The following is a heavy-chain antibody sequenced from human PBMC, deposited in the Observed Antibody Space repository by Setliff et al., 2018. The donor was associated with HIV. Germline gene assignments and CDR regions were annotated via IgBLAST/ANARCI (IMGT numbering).Heavy chain of an antibody. Sequence: SVKVSCKTSGGTLSVHPIRWGRQAPGRGLDWMGGNIPAFGTANYAQKFQDRVTITTDESTTTVSMELTGLRPEDTAVYYCAREGLLVTPVGGAYCYHGMDVWGQGTTVTVSS. CDR1: GGTLSVHP. D-gene: IGHD2-15*01. J-gene: IGHJ6*02. CDR3: AREGLLVTPVGGAYCYHGMDV. V-gene: IGHV1-69*05. CDR2: NIPAFGTA.